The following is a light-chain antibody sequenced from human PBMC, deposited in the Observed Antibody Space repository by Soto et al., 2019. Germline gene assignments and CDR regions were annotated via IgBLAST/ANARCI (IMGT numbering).Light chain of an antibody. J-gene: IGKJ3*01. CDR1: QDIRSD. CDR2: AAS. V-gene: IGKV1-17*01. CDR3: LQHNSYPFS. Sequence: DIQMTQSPSSLSASVGDRVTITCRASQDIRSDLGWFQQKPGKAPKRLIYAASTLESGVPSRFSSRRSGTEFTLTISSLQPEDFATYYCLQHNSYPFSFGPGTKVDIQ.